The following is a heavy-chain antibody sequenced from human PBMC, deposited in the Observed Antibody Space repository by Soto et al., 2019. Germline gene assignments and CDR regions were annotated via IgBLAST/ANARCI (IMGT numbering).Heavy chain of an antibody. D-gene: IGHD2-15*01. CDR1: GGSISGYY. Sequence: SETLSLTCTVSGGSISGYYWSWIRQPPGKGLEWIGYMYNTGSTVYNPSFKSRVTISVDTSKNQFSLKLNSVTAADTAVYYCARDPSYGGNLYYYGMDVWGQRTTVTVSS. J-gene: IGHJ6*02. V-gene: IGHV4-59*01. CDR2: MYNTGST. CDR3: ARDPSYGGNLYYYGMDV.